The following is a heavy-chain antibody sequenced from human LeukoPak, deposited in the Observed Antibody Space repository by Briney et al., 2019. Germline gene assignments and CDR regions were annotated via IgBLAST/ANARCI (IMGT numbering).Heavy chain of an antibody. J-gene: IGHJ4*02. CDR2: ISSSSYI. CDR1: GFTFSSYS. V-gene: IGHV3-21*01. CDR3: AREYSGSYSSPFDY. Sequence: GGSLRLSCAASGFTFSSYSMNWVRQAPGKGLEWVSSISSSSYIYYADSVKGRFTISRDNAKNSLYLQMNSLRAEDTAVYYCAREYSGSYSSPFDYWGQGTLVTVSS. D-gene: IGHD1-26*01.